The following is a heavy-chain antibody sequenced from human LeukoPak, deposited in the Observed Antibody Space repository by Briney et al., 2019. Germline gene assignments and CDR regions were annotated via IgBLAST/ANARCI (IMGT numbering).Heavy chain of an antibody. CDR1: GFIFSSYW. J-gene: IGHJ4*02. Sequence: GGSLRLSCAASGFIFSSYWMSWVRQAPGKGLEWVANIKPDGSEKYYVDSVKSRFTISRDNAKNSLYLQMNSLRAEDTAVYYCARDSVVTAPPLDYWGQGTLVTVSS. V-gene: IGHV3-7*01. CDR2: IKPDGSEK. D-gene: IGHD2-21*02. CDR3: ARDSVVTAPPLDY.